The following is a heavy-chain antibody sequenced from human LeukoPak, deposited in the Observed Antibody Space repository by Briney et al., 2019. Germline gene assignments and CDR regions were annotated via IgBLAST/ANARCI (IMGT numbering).Heavy chain of an antibody. Sequence: PGGSLRLSCAASGFTFSNYAMHWVSQAPGKGLEWVAVISYGGSKKYYADSVKGRFTISRDNSKNTLYLQMNSLRVEDTAVYYCAGPMVRETDYWGQGTLVTVSS. V-gene: IGHV3-30-3*01. CDR3: AGPMVRETDY. CDR1: GFTFSNYA. CDR2: ISYGGSKK. J-gene: IGHJ4*02. D-gene: IGHD3-10*01.